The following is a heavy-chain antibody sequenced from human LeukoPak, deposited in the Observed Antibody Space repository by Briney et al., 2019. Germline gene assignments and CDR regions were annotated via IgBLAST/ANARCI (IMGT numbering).Heavy chain of an antibody. CDR3: ARGTRWPYNWFDP. Sequence: SETLSLTCAVYGGSFSGYYWSWIRQPPGKGLEWIGEINHSGNTNYNPSLKSRVTISVDTSKNQFSLKLSSVTAADTAVYYCARGTRWPYNWFDPWGQGTLVTVSS. J-gene: IGHJ5*02. CDR1: GGSFSGYY. V-gene: IGHV4-34*01. CDR2: INHSGNT.